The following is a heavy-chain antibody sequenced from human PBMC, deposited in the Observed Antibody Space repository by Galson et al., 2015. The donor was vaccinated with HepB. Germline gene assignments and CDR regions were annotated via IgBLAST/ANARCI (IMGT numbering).Heavy chain of an antibody. CDR3: ARHRHYGSSGYFRPYYFDY. CDR1: XGSISXSSYY. D-gene: IGHD3-22*01. J-gene: IGHJ4*01. V-gene: IGHV4-39*01. CDR2: IYYSGST. Sequence: LSLTCTXXXGSISXSSYYXGWIRQPPGKGLEWXXSIYYSGSTYYNPSLKSRVTISVDTSKNQXSLXLSSVTAADTTVYYCARHRHYGSSGYFRPYYFDYWXXXTLXXXSS.